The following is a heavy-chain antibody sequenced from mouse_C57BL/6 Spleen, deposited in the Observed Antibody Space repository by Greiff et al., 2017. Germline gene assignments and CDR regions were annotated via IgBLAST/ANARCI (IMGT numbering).Heavy chain of an antibody. J-gene: IGHJ2*01. CDR2: FRTYNNDT. D-gene: IGHD3-2*02. CDR1: GFTFSTYP. CDR3: ARRDSSGYKYFDY. V-gene: IGHV1-47*01. Sequence: VQLLQSGAELVKPGGSLKMSCTASGFTFSTYPIEWIKQNHGKSLEWIGNFRTYNNDTKYHEKVKGKATLTVEKSSITVYLELSRLTSDDSDVYNWARRDSSGYKYFDYWGKGTTLTVAS.